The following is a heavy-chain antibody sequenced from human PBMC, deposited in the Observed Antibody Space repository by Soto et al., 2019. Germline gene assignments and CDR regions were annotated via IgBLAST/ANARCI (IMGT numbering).Heavy chain of an antibody. V-gene: IGHV4-39*01. Sequence: SETLSLTCTVSGGSISSSNYNWGWIRQPPGKGLEWIGNIYYSGSTYYNPSLKSRVTISVDTSENQFFLVLSSVTAADTAVYYCAGHIAAALDSWGQGALVTVSS. CDR1: GGSISSSNYN. CDR2: IYYSGST. J-gene: IGHJ4*02. D-gene: IGHD6-13*01. CDR3: AGHIAAALDS.